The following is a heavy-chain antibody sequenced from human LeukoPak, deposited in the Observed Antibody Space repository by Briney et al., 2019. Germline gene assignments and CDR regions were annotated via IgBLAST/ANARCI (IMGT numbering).Heavy chain of an antibody. D-gene: IGHD1-26*01. CDR3: VRDRGTYRPIDY. CDR2: ISYTGTYI. Sequence: GSLRLSCAASAFSLNAYNMNWIRQAPGKGLEWVSSISYTGTYIYYADSVKGRFTTSRDNAQNSLYLQMNSLRAEDTAIYYCVRDRGTYRPIDYWGQGTLVTVSS. J-gene: IGHJ4*02. V-gene: IGHV3-21*04. CDR1: AFSLNAYN.